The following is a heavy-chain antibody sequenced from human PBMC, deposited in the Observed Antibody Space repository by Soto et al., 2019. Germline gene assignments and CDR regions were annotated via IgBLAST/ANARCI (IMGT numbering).Heavy chain of an antibody. J-gene: IGHJ6*02. D-gene: IGHD2-2*01. Sequence: QVQLVQSGAEVKKPGSSVKVSCKASGRTFSSYTISWVRQAPGQGLEWMGRIIPILGIANYAQKFQGRVTITADKSTNTACMELSRLRSEDTAGYYCASLDVVPAAMVEYGMDDCGQGTTVTVSS. V-gene: IGHV1-69*02. CDR3: ASLDVVPAAMVEYGMDD. CDR2: IIPILGIA. CDR1: GRTFSSYT.